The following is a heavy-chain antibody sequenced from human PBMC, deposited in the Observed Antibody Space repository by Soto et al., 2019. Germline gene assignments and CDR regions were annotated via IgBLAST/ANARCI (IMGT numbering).Heavy chain of an antibody. CDR3: AKDNGYSHTRGTDV. CDR2: ISYDGSNK. V-gene: IGHV3-30*18. D-gene: IGHD5-18*01. J-gene: IGHJ6*02. CDR1: GFTFSSYG. Sequence: QVQLVESGGGVAQPGRSLRLSCAASGFTFSSYGMHWVRQAPGKGLEWVAVISYDGSNKYYADSVKGRFTISRDNSKNTLYLQMNSLRAEDTAVYYCAKDNGYSHTRGTDVWGQGTTVTVSS.